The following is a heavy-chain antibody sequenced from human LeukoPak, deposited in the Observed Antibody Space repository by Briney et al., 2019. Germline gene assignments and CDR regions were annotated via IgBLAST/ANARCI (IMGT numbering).Heavy chain of an antibody. CDR2: ISGSGGST. V-gene: IGHV3-23*01. CDR3: AKDRSCSSTSCYAYYYYYYGMDV. D-gene: IGHD2-2*01. J-gene: IGHJ6*02. CDR1: GFTFSSYA. Sequence: GVSLRLSCAASGFTFSSYAMSWVRQAPGKGLEWVSAISGSGGSTYYADSVKGRFTISRDNSKNTLYLQMNSLRAEDTAVYYCAKDRSCSSTSCYAYYYYYYGMDVWGQGTTVTVSS.